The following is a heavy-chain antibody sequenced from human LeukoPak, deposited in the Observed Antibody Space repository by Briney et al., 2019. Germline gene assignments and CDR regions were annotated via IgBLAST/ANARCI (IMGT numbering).Heavy chain of an antibody. CDR1: GFNFSKYW. V-gene: IGHV3-7*01. D-gene: IGHD2-21*01. Sequence: PGGSLRLSCADSGFNFSKYWMSWVRQAPGKGLEWVANIKPDGGDKYYVDSVKGRFTISRDNANKSLYLQMTSLRVEDTAVYYCARVVVISNSDYFDYWGQGTLVTVSS. J-gene: IGHJ4*02. CDR2: IKPDGGDK. CDR3: ARVVVISNSDYFDY.